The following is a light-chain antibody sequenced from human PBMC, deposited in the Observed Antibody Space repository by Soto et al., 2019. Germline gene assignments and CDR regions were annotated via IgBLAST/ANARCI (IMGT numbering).Light chain of an antibody. V-gene: IGKV1-39*01. CDR3: QQSYSTPYT. Sequence: DIQMTQSPSYLSASVGDRVTITCRATQSISSYLNWYQQKPGKAPNLLIYAASSLQSGVPSRFSGSGSGTDFTLTISSLQPEDFATYYCQQSYSTPYTFGQGTKLEIK. CDR1: QSISSY. J-gene: IGKJ2*01. CDR2: AAS.